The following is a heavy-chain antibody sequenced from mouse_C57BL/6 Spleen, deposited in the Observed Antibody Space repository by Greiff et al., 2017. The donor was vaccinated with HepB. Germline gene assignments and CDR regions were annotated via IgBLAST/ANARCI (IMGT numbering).Heavy chain of an antibody. CDR2: ISSGSSTI. D-gene: IGHD2-4*01. J-gene: IGHJ4*01. Sequence: EVLLVESGGGLVKPGGSLKLSCAASGFTFSDYGMHWVRQAPEKGLEWVAYISSGSSTIYYADTVKGRFTISRDNAKNTLFLQMNSLRSEDTAMYYCARPIYYDYDVNAMDYWGQGTSVTVSS. V-gene: IGHV5-17*01. CDR3: ARPIYYDYDVNAMDY. CDR1: GFTFSDYG.